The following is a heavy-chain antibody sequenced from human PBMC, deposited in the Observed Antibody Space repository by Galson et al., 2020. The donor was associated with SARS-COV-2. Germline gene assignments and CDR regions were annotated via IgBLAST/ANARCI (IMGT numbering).Heavy chain of an antibody. CDR2: ITGSSSYI. CDR1: GFTFSPYT. D-gene: IGHD1-26*01. Sequence: GESLKISCAASGFTFSPYTMNWVRQAPGKGLEWVSYITGSSSYISYADSVKGRFTVSRDNAKNSLFLQMNSLRAEDTAVYYCARDMVVGATSYFDHWGQGTLVTVSS. V-gene: IGHV3-21*01. J-gene: IGHJ4*02. CDR3: ARDMVVGATSYFDH.